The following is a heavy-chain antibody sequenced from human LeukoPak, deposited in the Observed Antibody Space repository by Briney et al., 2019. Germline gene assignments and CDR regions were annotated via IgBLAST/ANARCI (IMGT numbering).Heavy chain of an antibody. CDR3: ARESRTLHYFYYMDV. CDR1: YGSISSSSYY. J-gene: IGHJ6*03. Sequence: PSETLSLTCTVSYGSISSSSYYWDWIRQPPGKGMEWIGSIYYSGNTCYNPSLKSRVTISVDTSKNQFSLNLSSVTAADTAVYYCARESRTLHYFYYMDVWGKGTTVTVSS. CDR2: IYYSGNT. V-gene: IGHV4-39*07.